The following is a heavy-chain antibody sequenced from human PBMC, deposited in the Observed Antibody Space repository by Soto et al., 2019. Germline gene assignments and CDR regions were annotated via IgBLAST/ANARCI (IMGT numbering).Heavy chain of an antibody. CDR2: ISSSRSYI. V-gene: IGHV3-21*01. Sequence: EVQLVESGGGLVKPGGSLRLSCAASGFSFSSYSMNWVRQAPGKGLEWVASISSSRSYIYYADSVKGRFTIARDNAKTSLYLQMNSLRAEDTAVYYCARDYCSSTSCYYPWGQGALVTVSS. J-gene: IGHJ5*02. CDR1: GFSFSSYS. CDR3: ARDYCSSTSCYYP. D-gene: IGHD2-2*01.